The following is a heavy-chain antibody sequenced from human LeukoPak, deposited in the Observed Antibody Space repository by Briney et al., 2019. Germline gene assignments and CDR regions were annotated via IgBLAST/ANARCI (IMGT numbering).Heavy chain of an antibody. Sequence: GGSLRLSCAASGFTFDDYAMHWVRQAPGKGLEWVSGISWNSGSIGYADSAKGRFTISRDNSKNTLYLQMNSLRAEDTAVYYCARGAPRDYGMDVRGQGTTVTVSS. CDR3: ARGAPRDYGMDV. V-gene: IGHV3-9*01. CDR1: GFTFDDYA. CDR2: ISWNSGSI. J-gene: IGHJ6*02.